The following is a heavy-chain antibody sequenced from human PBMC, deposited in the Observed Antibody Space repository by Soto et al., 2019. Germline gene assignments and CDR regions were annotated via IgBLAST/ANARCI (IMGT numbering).Heavy chain of an antibody. CDR1: GGAFSNSV. Sequence: QVQLVQSGAEVKKPGSSVKVSCKASGGAFSNSVISWVRQAPGQGLEWMGGLIPIFGTANYAQKFQGRVTIIADDFTTTVYMEMTSLRYDDTAVYYCATATISPVSATLYHYGMDVWGQGTTVTVSS. J-gene: IGHJ6*02. D-gene: IGHD6-25*01. CDR2: LIPIFGTA. CDR3: ATATISPVSATLYHYGMDV. V-gene: IGHV1-69*01.